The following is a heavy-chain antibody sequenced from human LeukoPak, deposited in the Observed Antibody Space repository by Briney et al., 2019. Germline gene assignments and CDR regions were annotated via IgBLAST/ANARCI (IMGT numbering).Heavy chain of an antibody. CDR2: IYGGRNNT. CDR1: GFXVSNNY. J-gene: IGHJ4*02. D-gene: IGHD6-19*01. Sequence: GGSLRLSCTVSGFXVSNNYMSWVRQAPGKGLEWVSVIYGGRNNTVYADSVKGRFTISRDNSRNTIYLQIDSLRAEDTATYYCAREFRQTYSSGWSLDYWGQGTLVTVSS. CDR3: AREFRQTYSSGWSLDY. V-gene: IGHV3-53*01.